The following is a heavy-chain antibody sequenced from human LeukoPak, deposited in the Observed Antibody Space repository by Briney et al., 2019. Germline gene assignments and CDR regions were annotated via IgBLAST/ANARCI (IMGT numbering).Heavy chain of an antibody. CDR2: ISSSGSTI. CDR3: ARELRRGYFDY. CDR1: GFTFSSYE. D-gene: IGHD3-10*01. Sequence: GGSLRLSCAASGFTFSSYEMNWVRQAPGKGLEWVSYISSSGSTIYYADSVKGRFTISRDNAKNSLYLQMNSLRAEDTAVYYCARELRRGYFDYWGQGTLVTVSS. V-gene: IGHV3-48*03. J-gene: IGHJ4*02.